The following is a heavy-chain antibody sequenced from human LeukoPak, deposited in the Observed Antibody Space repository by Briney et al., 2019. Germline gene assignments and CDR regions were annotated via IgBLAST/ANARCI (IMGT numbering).Heavy chain of an antibody. J-gene: IGHJ6*02. CDR1: GFTFSDYY. CDR3: ANQPHFTWIRQWEYGMDV. Sequence: GGSLRLSCAASGFTFSDYYMSWIRQAPGKGLEWVSYISSSGSTIYYADSVKGRFTISRDNSKNTLFLQMSSLRAEDTAVYYCANQPHFTWIRQWEYGMDVWGLGTTVIVSS. D-gene: IGHD5-18*01. CDR2: ISSSGSTI. V-gene: IGHV3-11*01.